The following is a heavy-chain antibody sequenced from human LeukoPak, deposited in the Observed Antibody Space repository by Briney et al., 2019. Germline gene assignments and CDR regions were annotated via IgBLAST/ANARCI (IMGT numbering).Heavy chain of an antibody. CDR2: VWFDGSQT. V-gene: IGHV3-33*01. CDR3: ARDLTFFALSP. D-gene: IGHD3-3*02. J-gene: IGHJ4*02. CDR1: GFSMGSYG. Sequence: GRSLRLSCVTSGFSMGSYGMHWLRQAPGKGLEWVTGVWFDGSQTYYADSVKGRFILSRDNPKNTLYLQMNSLRTEDTAIYYCARDLTFFALSPGGQGTLVTVTS.